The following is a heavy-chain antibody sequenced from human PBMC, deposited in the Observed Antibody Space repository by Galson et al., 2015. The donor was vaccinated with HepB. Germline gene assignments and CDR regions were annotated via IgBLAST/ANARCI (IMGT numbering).Heavy chain of an antibody. Sequence: SLRLSCAASGFTFSSYAMHWVRQAPGKGLEWVAVISYDGSNKYYADSVKGRFTISRDNSKNTLYLQMNSLRAEDTAVYYCARAPYSSSWYGWFDPWGQGTLVTVSS. CDR2: ISYDGSNK. CDR3: ARAPYSSSWYGWFDP. CDR1: GFTFSSYA. D-gene: IGHD6-13*01. J-gene: IGHJ5*02. V-gene: IGHV3-30-3*01.